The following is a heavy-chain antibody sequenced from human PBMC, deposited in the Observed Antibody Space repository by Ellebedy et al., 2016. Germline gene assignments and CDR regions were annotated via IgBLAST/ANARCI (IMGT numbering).Heavy chain of an antibody. V-gene: IGHV1-3*01. CDR1: GYTFTSYA. D-gene: IGHD5-12*01. J-gene: IGHJ4*02. Sequence: ASVKVSCKASGYTFTSYAMHWVRQAPGQRLEWMGWINAGNGNTNYAQKLQGRVTMTTDTSTSTAYMELRSLRSDDTAVYYCARDRGGYSGYLFKGDYWGQGTLVTVSS. CDR3: ARDRGGYSGYLFKGDY. CDR2: INAGNGNT.